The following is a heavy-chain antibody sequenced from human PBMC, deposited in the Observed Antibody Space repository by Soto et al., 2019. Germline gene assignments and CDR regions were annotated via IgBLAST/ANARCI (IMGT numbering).Heavy chain of an antibody. D-gene: IGHD2-2*01. V-gene: IGHV1-18*04. CDR1: DYTFTSHG. CDR2: ISAYNGNT. Sequence: QVQLAQSGAEVKKPGASVKVSCKTSDYTFTSHGISWVRQAPGQGLEWMGWISAYNGNTNYAQKLQGRVTMTTDTPTSTAYMELRSLRSDDTAVYYCARTYCSSARCYSDYWGQGTLVTVSS. CDR3: ARTYCSSARCYSDY. J-gene: IGHJ4*02.